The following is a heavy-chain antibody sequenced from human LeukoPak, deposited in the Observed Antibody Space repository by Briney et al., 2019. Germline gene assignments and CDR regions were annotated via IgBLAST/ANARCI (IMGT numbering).Heavy chain of an antibody. CDR2: ISYDGSNK. V-gene: IGHV3-30-3*01. D-gene: IGHD6-6*01. Sequence: PGRSLRLSCAASGFTFSSYAMHWVRQAPGKGLEWVAVISYDGSNKYYADSVKGRFTISRDNSKNTLYLQMNSLRAEDTAVYYCAKDSYRPWEYSSSGGAFDIWGQGTMVTVSS. CDR1: GFTFSSYA. J-gene: IGHJ3*02. CDR3: AKDSYRPWEYSSSGGAFDI.